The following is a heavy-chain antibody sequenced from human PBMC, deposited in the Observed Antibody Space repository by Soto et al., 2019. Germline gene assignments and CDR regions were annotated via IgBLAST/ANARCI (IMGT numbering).Heavy chain of an antibody. Sequence: EAHFLESGGGLVQPGGSLRLSCAASGLAFSNYAISWVRQAPGKGLEWASTISASGYSAYYGGAVKGRFTTSRDNSKSTLYLQMNRLRADDTAVYYCAKGEQLWEPFDHWGQGTQVTVSS. J-gene: IGHJ4*02. CDR2: ISASGYSA. CDR1: GLAFSNYA. CDR3: AKGEQLWEPFDH. V-gene: IGHV3-23*01. D-gene: IGHD5-18*01.